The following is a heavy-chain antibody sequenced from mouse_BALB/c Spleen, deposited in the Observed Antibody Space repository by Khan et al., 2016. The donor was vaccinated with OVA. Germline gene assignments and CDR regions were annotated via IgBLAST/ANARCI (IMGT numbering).Heavy chain of an antibody. CDR2: INPSDSET. V-gene: IGHV1-61*01. Sequence: QVQLQQPGAELVRPGASVKLSCKASGYTFTSYWMNWVRQRPGQGLDWIGKINPSDSETHYNPMFKDKTTLTVDKSSRTAYMPLSSLSSADSAVYYCARRGNDGYYPSGFDYWGQETLVIVSA. D-gene: IGHD2-3*01. CDR1: GYTFTSYW. CDR3: ARRGNDGYYPSGFDY. J-gene: IGHJ3*01.